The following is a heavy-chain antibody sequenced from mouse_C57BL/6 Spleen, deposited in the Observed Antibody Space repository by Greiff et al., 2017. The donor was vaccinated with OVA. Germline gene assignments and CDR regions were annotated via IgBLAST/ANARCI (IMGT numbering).Heavy chain of an antibody. V-gene: IGHV1-52*01. CDR2: IDPSDSET. D-gene: IGHD1-1*01. CDR1: GYTFPSYW. CDR3: ARYYYGSSYAMDY. J-gene: IGHJ4*01. Sequence: VQLQQPGAELVRPGSSVKLSCKASGYTFPSYWMHWVKQRPIQGLEWIGNIDPSDSETHYNQKFKDKATLTVDKSSSTAYMQLSSLTSEDSAVYYCARYYYGSSYAMDYWGQGTSVTVSS.